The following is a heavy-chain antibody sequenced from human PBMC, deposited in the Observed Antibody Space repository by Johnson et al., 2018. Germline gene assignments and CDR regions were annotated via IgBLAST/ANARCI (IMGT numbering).Heavy chain of an antibody. D-gene: IGHD2-2*01. CDR3: ARGYCISTSCYFINWFDP. J-gene: IGHJ5*02. Sequence: QVQLVESGAEVKKPGASVKVSCKASGYTFTSYDINWVRQATGQGLEWMGWMNPNSGNTEYAQKFQARVTMTRNTSISTAYMELSSLRHEDTAVYYCARGYCISTSCYFINWFDPWGQGPLVTVSS. CDR1: GYTFTSYD. V-gene: IGHV1-8*01. CDR2: MNPNSGNT.